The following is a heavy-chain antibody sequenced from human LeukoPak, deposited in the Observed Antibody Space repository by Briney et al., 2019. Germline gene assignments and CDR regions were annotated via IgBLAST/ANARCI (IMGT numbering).Heavy chain of an antibody. CDR1: GVTFSSYA. D-gene: IGHD2-2*01. CDR3: VKGSTRLLLGVFDM. J-gene: IGHJ3*02. CDR2: ISGTGGST. Sequence: GGSLRLSCAASGVTFSSYAMSWVRQAPGKGLEWVSAISGTGGSTYYADSVRGRFTISRDNSKNTLYLQMNSLRAADTAVYYCVKGSTRLLLGVFDMWGQGTMVTVSS. V-gene: IGHV3-23*01.